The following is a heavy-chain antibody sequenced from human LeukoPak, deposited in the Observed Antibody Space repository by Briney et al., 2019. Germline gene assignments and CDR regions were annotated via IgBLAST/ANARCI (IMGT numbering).Heavy chain of an antibody. CDR2: INPSGGST. Sequence: GASVKVSCKASGYTFTSYYMHWVRQAPGQGLEWMGIINPSGGSTSYAQKFQGRVTMTRDMSTSTVYMELSSLRSEDTAVYYCARGGDIVVVPAAFDYWGQGTLVTVSS. CDR3: ARGGDIVVVPAAFDY. D-gene: IGHD2-2*01. CDR1: GYTFTSYY. V-gene: IGHV1-46*01. J-gene: IGHJ4*02.